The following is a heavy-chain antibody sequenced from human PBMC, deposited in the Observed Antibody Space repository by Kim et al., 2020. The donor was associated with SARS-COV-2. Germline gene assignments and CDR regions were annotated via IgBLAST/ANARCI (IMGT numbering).Heavy chain of an antibody. CDR2: T. Sequence: TSDAQKFKGRVTMTRDTSTSTVYMELSSLRSEDTAVYYCARLSSSWEHEYWGQGTLVTVSS. CDR3: ARLSSSWEHEY. D-gene: IGHD6-13*01. J-gene: IGHJ4*02. V-gene: IGHV1-46*01.